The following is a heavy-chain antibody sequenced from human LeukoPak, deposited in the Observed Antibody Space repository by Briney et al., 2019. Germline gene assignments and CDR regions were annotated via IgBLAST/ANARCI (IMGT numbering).Heavy chain of an antibody. D-gene: IGHD6-19*01. CDR2: IYTSGST. CDR3: ARVFGSGWTFNFDY. CDR1: GGSISSYY. Sequence: SETLSLTCTVSGGSISSYYWSWIRQPAGKGLEWIGRIYTSGSTNYNPSLKSRVTMSVDTSKNQFSLKLSSVTAADTAVYYCARVFGSGWTFNFDYWGRGTLVTVSS. V-gene: IGHV4-4*07. J-gene: IGHJ4*02.